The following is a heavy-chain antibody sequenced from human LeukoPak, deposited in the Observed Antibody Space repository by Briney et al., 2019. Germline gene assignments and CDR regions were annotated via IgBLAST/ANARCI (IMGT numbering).Heavy chain of an antibody. CDR3: ARVTYYYDSGTPRHFDY. D-gene: IGHD3-10*01. J-gene: IGHJ4*02. CDR1: GCTFTDYD. Sequence: ASVKVSCKASGCTFTDYDINWVRQATGQGLEWMGWMNPNSGNTGYAQKFQGRVTMTRNTSIRTAYMELSSLRAEDTAVYYCARVTYYYDSGTPRHFDYWGQGTLVTVSS. V-gene: IGHV1-8*01. CDR2: MNPNSGNT.